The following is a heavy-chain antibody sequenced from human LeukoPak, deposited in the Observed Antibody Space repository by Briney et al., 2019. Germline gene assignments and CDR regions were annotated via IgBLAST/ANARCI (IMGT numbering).Heavy chain of an antibody. CDR3: ASEVPASIDYFQH. Sequence: SETLSLTCTVSGGSISSGTYFWSWIRQPAGKGLEWIGRIYTSGSTNYNPSLRSRVTMSVDTSRNQFSLRLSSVTAADTAVYYCASEVPASIDYFQHWGQGTLVTVSS. V-gene: IGHV4-61*02. CDR1: GGSISSGTYF. J-gene: IGHJ1*01. CDR2: IYTSGST. D-gene: IGHD2-2*02.